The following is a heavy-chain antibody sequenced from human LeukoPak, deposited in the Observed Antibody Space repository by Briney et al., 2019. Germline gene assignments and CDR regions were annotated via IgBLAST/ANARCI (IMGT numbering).Heavy chain of an antibody. V-gene: IGHV4-59*08. CDR3: ARHFKSAAAQRAFEY. CDR2: IYNSGST. J-gene: IGHJ4*02. D-gene: IGHD6-13*01. Sequence: SETLSLTCTVSGGSISDYYWSWIRQPPGKGLEWIAYIYNSGSTDYNPSLRSRVTISADTSKNQCSLRLTSVTAADTAIFYCARHFKSAAAQRAFEYWGQGTLVTVSS. CDR1: GGSISDYY.